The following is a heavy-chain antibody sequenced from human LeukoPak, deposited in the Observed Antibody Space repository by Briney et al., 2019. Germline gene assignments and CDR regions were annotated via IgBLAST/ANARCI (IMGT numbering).Heavy chain of an antibody. CDR3: ATETIGRHYDY. CDR1: GFTFSSCG. D-gene: IGHD1-14*01. Sequence: GGSLRLSCAASGFTFSSCGFNWVRQAPGKGLEWVSSIGPTGTDRYYADSVRGRFTISRDNAKNSMYLQMDSLRDEDTAVYYCATETIGRHYDYWGQGALLTVSS. CDR2: IGPTGTDR. J-gene: IGHJ4*02. V-gene: IGHV3-21*01.